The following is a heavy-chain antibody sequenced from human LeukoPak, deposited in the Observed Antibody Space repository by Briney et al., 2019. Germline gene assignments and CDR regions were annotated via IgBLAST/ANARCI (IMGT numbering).Heavy chain of an antibody. CDR2: IYHSGST. CDR1: GYSISSGYY. CDR3: ARGGDYGDSFPFDY. J-gene: IGHJ4*02. D-gene: IGHD4-17*01. Sequence: SETLSLTCTVSGYSISSGYYWGWIRRPPGKGLEWIGSIYHSGSTYYNPSLKSRVTISVDTSKNQFSLKLSSVTAADTAVYYCARGGDYGDSFPFDYWGQGTLVTVSS. V-gene: IGHV4-38-2*02.